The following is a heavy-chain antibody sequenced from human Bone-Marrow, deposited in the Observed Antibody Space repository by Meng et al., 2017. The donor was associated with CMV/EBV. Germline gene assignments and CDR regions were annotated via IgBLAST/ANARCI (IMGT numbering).Heavy chain of an antibody. CDR2: ISSGGGYI. Sequence: GESLKISCAGSGFAFSSYSMNWVRLTPGKGLEWVSSISSGGGYIFHADSVKGRFTTSRDNAKNLLFLQMNSLRAEDTAVYYCARDPYYDFWSGLTGGMDVWGQGTTVTVSS. J-gene: IGHJ6*01. CDR1: GFAFSSYS. V-gene: IGHV3-21*01. CDR3: ARDPYYDFWSGLTGGMDV. D-gene: IGHD3-3*01.